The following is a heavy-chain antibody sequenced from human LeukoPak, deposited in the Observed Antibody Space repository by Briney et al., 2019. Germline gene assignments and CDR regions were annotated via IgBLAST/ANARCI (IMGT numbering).Heavy chain of an antibody. D-gene: IGHD3-3*01. Sequence: SVKVSCKASGGTFSSYAISWVRQATGQGLEWMGGIIPIFGTANYAQKFQGRGTITTDESTSTAYMELSSLRSEDTAVYYCASWDFWSGYDAFDIWGQGTMVTVSS. CDR3: ASWDFWSGYDAFDI. CDR2: IIPIFGTA. J-gene: IGHJ3*02. CDR1: GGTFSSYA. V-gene: IGHV1-69*05.